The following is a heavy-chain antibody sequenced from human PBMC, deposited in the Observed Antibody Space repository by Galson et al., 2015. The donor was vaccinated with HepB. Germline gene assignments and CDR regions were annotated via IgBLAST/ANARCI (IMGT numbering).Heavy chain of an antibody. CDR1: GFTFSDAW. CDR3: VGLTGDDFDFDY. J-gene: IGHJ4*02. CDR2: IRSKIEGGTA. V-gene: IGHV3-15*01. Sequence: SLRLSCAASGFTFSDAWMSWVRQAPGKGLEWVGRIRSKIEGGTADYTAPVKGRFTISRDDSKNTLYPQMNSLKTEDTAVYYCVGLTGDDFDFDYWGQGTLVTVSS. D-gene: IGHD3-9*01.